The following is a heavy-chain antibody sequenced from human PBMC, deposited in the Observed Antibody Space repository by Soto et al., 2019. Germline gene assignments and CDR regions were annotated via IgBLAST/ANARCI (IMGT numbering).Heavy chain of an antibody. D-gene: IGHD6-19*01. CDR2: IYYSGST. Sequence: QVQLQESGPGLVKPSETLSLTCTVSGGSISSYYWSWIRQPPGKGLEWIGYIYYSGSTNYNPSLKRRFTISVDTSKNQFSLKLSSVTAADTAVYYCARTLRVGYSSGWYYFDYWGQGTLVTVSS. V-gene: IGHV4-59*01. J-gene: IGHJ4*02. CDR3: ARTLRVGYSSGWYYFDY. CDR1: GGSISSYY.